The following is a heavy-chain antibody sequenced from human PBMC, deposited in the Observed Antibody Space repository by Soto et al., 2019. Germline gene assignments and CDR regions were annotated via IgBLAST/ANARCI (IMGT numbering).Heavy chain of an antibody. Sequence: GGSLRLSCAASGFTFSSYAMSWVRQAPGKGLEGVSASSGSGGSTYYADSVKGRFTISRDNSKNTLYLQMNSLRAEDTAVYYYAKDPYGDGPLNDAFDIWGQGTMVTVSS. D-gene: IGHD4-17*01. CDR3: AKDPYGDGPLNDAFDI. CDR2: SSGSGGST. CDR1: GFTFSSYA. J-gene: IGHJ3*02. V-gene: IGHV3-23*01.